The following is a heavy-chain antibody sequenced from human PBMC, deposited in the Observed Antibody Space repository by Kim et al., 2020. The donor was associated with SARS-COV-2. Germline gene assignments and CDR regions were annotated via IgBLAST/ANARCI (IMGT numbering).Heavy chain of an antibody. Sequence: STHCNPSLKSRVTISVDTSKNQFSLKLSSVTAADTAVYYCAGGTWSYDYWGQGTLVTVSS. D-gene: IGHD2-15*01. CDR3: AGGTWSYDY. V-gene: IGHV4-61*02. J-gene: IGHJ4*02. CDR2: ST.